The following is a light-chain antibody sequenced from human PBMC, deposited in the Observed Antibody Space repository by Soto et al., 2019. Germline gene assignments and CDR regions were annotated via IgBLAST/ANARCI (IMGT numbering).Light chain of an antibody. CDR1: DNIVHW. CDR3: QQAASFPIT. V-gene: IGKV1-12*01. J-gene: IGKJ5*01. Sequence: DIQMTHCPCPLYASVGDTVPITGRASDNIVHWVAWYQQKPGKAPNLMIYTASSLQSGVPSRFSGSGSGTDFTLTINGLQTEDFATYYCQQAASFPITFGQGTRLEIK. CDR2: TAS.